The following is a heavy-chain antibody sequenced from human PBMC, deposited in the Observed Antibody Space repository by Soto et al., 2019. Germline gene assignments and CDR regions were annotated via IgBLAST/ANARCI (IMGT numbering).Heavy chain of an antibody. Sequence: EVQLLDSGGGLVLPGGSQRLSCAASGFTFTNYAMSWVRQAPGRGLEWVSTIIASGGSTYYADSVKGRFTISRDNSKNTLYLQMDSRRAEDTAIYSCAKQPLSMYSLDYGGQGALVTVPS. CDR2: IIASGGST. J-gene: IGHJ4*02. CDR1: GFTFTNYA. V-gene: IGHV3-23*01. D-gene: IGHD2-15*01. CDR3: AKQPLSMYSLDY.